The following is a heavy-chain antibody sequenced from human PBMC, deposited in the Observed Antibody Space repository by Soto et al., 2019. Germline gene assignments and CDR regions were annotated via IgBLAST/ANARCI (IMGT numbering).Heavy chain of an antibody. CDR3: ARFPPCTNGVCYTAFDY. Sequence: GGSLRLSCAASGFTFSSYGMHWVRQASGKGLEWVAVIWYDGSNKYYADSVKGRFTISRDNSKNTLYLQMNSLRAEDTAVYYCARFPPCTNGVCYTAFDYWGQGTLVTVSS. D-gene: IGHD2-8*01. V-gene: IGHV3-33*01. CDR1: GFTFSSYG. CDR2: IWYDGSNK. J-gene: IGHJ4*02.